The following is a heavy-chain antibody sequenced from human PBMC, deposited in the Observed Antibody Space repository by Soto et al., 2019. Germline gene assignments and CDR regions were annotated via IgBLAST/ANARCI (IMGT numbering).Heavy chain of an antibody. J-gene: IGHJ5*02. CDR1: GFTFSSYD. CDR3: ARGRNNDFWSGYYEGNWFDP. D-gene: IGHD3-3*01. CDR2: ICTAGDT. V-gene: IGHV3-13*01. Sequence: GGSLRLSCAASGFTFSSYDMHWVRQATGKGLEWVSAICTAGDTYYPGSVKGRFTISRENAKNSLYLQMNSLRAGDTAVYYCARGRNNDFWSGYYEGNWFDPWGQGTLVTVSS.